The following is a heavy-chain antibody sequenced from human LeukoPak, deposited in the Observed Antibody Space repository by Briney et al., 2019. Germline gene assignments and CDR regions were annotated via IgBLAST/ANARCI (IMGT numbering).Heavy chain of an antibody. D-gene: IGHD1-26*01. V-gene: IGHV4-4*02. CDR3: SRESGPFSPFGF. J-gene: IGHJ4*02. CDR1: GGSISGTNW. CDR2: ISLRGLT. Sequence: SGTLSLTCGVSGGSISGTNWWSWVRQPPGQGLEWIGEISLRGLTNYNPSLRSRLTMSLDESKNQVSLNLTSVTAAGTAVYYCSRESGPFSPFGFWGQGTLVSVHS.